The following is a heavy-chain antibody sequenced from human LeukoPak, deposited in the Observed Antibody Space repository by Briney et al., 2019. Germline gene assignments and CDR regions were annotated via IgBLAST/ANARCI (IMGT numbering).Heavy chain of an antibody. D-gene: IGHD6-19*01. V-gene: IGHV4-61*02. CDR2: IYTSGST. Sequence: SETLSLTCTVSGGSISSGSYYWSGIRQPAGKGLGWIGRIYTSGSTNYNPSLKSRVTRSVDTSKNQFSLKLSSVTAADTAVYCCAREAVAGTGIDYWGQGTLVTVSS. J-gene: IGHJ4*02. CDR3: AREAVAGTGIDY. CDR1: GGSISSGSYY.